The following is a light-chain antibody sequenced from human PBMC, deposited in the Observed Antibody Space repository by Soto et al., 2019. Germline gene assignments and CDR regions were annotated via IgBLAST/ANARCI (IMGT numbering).Light chain of an antibody. CDR3: QHRSEWPVS. CDR2: DAS. Sequence: EIVLTQSPGTLSLSPWERATLSCRASQSVCSSYLAWYQQKPGQAPRLLISDASNRATGIPARFSGSGSGTDFTLTISTLEPEDFAVYYCQHRSEWPVSFGQGTRLEIK. V-gene: IGKV3-11*01. CDR1: QSVCSSY. J-gene: IGKJ5*01.